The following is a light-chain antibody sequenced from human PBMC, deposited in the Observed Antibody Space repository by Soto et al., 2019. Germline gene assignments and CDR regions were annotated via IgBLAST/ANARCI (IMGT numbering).Light chain of an antibody. CDR1: QSISSW. J-gene: IGKJ4*01. V-gene: IGKV1-5*01. Sequence: DIQMTHSPSTLSASVGDRVPITCRASQSISSWLAWYQQKPGKAPKLLIYDACSLESGVPSRFSGSGSGTEFTLTISSLQPDDFATYYCQQYNSYSLTFGGGTKVDIK. CDR3: QQYNSYSLT. CDR2: DAC.